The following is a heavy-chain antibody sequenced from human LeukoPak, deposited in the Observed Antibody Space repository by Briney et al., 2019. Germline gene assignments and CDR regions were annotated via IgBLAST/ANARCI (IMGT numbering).Heavy chain of an antibody. CDR1: GFPFITPK. CDR2: ISGSGGST. D-gene: IGHD3-22*01. CDR3: AKNYDSSGYLDY. V-gene: IGHV3-23*01. Sequence: GGSRKLSCPAPGFPFITPKRNWFRQPQGRGLSWFSAISGSGGSTYYADSVKGRFTISRDNSKNTLYLQMNSLRAEDTAVYYCAKNYDSSGYLDYWGQGTLVTVSS. J-gene: IGHJ4*02.